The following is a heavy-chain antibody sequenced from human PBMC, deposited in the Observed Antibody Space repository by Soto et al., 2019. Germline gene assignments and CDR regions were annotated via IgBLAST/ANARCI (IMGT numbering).Heavy chain of an antibody. J-gene: IGHJ4*02. CDR1: GFTFSSYA. Sequence: EVQLLESGGGLVQPGGSLRLSCAASGFTFSSYAMSWVRQAPGKGLERVSAISGSGGSTYYADSVKGRFTISRDNSKNTLYLQMNSLRAEDTAVYYCAKEEGSGYYRIYYFDYWGQGTLVTVSS. D-gene: IGHD3-22*01. V-gene: IGHV3-23*01. CDR2: ISGSGGST. CDR3: AKEEGSGYYRIYYFDY.